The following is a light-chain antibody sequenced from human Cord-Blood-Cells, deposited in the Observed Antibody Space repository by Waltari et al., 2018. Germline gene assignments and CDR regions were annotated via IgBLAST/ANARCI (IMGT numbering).Light chain of an antibody. Sequence: DIQMTQSPATLSASVGDRVTITCRASQSISSWLAWYQQKPGKAPKLLLYKAFSLESGVPSMFSGSGSRTEFTLTISSLQPDDFATYYCQQYNSYSTFGQGTKVEIK. CDR2: KAF. CDR3: QQYNSYST. CDR1: QSISSW. V-gene: IGKV1-5*03. J-gene: IGKJ1*01.